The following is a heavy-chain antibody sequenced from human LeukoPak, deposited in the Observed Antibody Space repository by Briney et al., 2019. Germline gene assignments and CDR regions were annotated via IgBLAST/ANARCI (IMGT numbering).Heavy chain of an antibody. D-gene: IGHD3-10*01. V-gene: IGHV4-30-4*01. CDR3: ASRDYYGSGSYQY. CDR2: IYYSGRT. CDR1: GGSFSSGDYY. J-gene: IGHJ4*02. Sequence: ASETLSLTCTVSGGSFSSGDYYWSWIRQPPGKGLEWIGYIYYSGRTYYNPSLKSRVTISVDTSKNHFSLKLTSVTAADTAVYYCASRDYYGSGSYQYWGQGTLVTVSS.